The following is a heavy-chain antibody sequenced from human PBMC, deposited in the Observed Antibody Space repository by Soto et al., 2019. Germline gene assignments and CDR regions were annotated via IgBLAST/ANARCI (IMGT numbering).Heavy chain of an antibody. D-gene: IGHD6-13*01. CDR3: ARHPERIAEIGWFDP. CDR2: ISSSSSTI. V-gene: IGHV3-48*01. J-gene: IGHJ5*02. CDR1: GFTFSSYS. Sequence: PGESLKISCAASGFTFSSYSMNWVRQAPGKGLEWVSYISSSSSTIYYADSVKGRFTISRDNAKNSLYLQMNSLRAEDTAVYYCARHPERIAEIGWFDPWGQGTLVTVPQ.